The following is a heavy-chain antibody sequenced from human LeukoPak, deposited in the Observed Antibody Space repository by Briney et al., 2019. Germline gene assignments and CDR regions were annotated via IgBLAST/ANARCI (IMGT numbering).Heavy chain of an antibody. CDR1: GDSLSCRGSCF. J-gene: IGHJ4*02. CDR2: VYASGST. Sequence: SQTLSLTCNVSGDSLSCRGSCFWSWIREPAGKGLEWIGRVYASGSTHYNPSLKSRVTISVDTSENQFSLKLNSVTAADTAVYFCAKEDYWGYYFDSWGQGTLVTVSS. V-gene: IGHV4-61*02. CDR3: AKEDYWGYYFDS. D-gene: IGHD7-27*01.